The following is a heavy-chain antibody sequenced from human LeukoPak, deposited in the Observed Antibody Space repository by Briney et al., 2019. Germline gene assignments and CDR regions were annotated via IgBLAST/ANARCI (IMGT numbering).Heavy chain of an antibody. CDR1: GR. V-gene: IGHV4-4*07. CDR2: IYTSGST. J-gene: IGHJ2*01. D-gene: IGHD6-13*01. CDR3: ARGYSSSWYQNWYFDL. Sequence: SETLSLTCTVSGRIRQPAGKGLEWIGRIYTSGSTTYNPSLKSRVTMSVDTSKSQFSLNLMSVTAADTAVYYCARGYSSSWYQNWYFDLWGRGTLVTVSS.